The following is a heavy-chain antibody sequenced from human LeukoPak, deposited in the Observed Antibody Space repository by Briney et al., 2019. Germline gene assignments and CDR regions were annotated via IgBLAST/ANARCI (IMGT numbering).Heavy chain of an antibody. CDR2: IYSGGST. V-gene: IGHV3-53*01. D-gene: IGHD1-20*01. CDR3: VRITGHNYFDY. CDR1: GFTVSSNY. Sequence: GGSLRLSCAASGFTVSSNYMSWVRQAPGKGLEWVSVIYSGGSTYYADSVKGRFTISRENAKNSLYLQMNSLRAGDTAVYYCVRITGHNYFDYWGQGTLVTVSS. J-gene: IGHJ4*02.